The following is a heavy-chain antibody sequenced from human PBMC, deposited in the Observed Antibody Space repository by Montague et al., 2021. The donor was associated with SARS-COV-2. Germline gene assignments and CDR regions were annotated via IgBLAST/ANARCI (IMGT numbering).Heavy chain of an antibody. D-gene: IGHD5-24*01. CDR1: GFLFRHYA. Sequence: SLRLSCAASGFLFRHYAMSWVRQAPGKGLEWVSGISTSGDYTYYADSLKGRFTISRDNSRNTLYLQMNSLGAEDTAIYYCAKDREMDYSADYWGQGTLVTVSS. J-gene: IGHJ4*02. CDR2: ISTSGDYT. V-gene: IGHV3-23*01. CDR3: AKDREMDYSADY.